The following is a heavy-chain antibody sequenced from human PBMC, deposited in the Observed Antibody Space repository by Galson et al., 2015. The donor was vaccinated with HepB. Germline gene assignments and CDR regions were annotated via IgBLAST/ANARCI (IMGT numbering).Heavy chain of an antibody. CDR3: AKDRRTYSCGLGFALDH. V-gene: IGHV3-30*18. Sequence: SLRLSCAASGFTFSSYGMHWVRQAPGKGLEWVAIISYDGSNEYYADSVKGRFTISRDNSKNTLHLQMNSLRAEDTAVYYCAKDRRTYSCGLGFALDHCGQGTLVTVSS. J-gene: IGHJ5*02. CDR1: GFTFSSYG. D-gene: IGHD5-18*01. CDR2: ISYDGSNE.